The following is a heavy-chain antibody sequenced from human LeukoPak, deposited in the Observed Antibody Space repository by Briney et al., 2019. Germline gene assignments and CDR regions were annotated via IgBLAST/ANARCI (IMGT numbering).Heavy chain of an antibody. CDR2: IYTSGST. D-gene: IGHD3-22*01. CDR3: ARDIDSSGYYQTLFDC. CDR1: GGSISSYY. Sequence: PSETLSLTCTVSGGSISSYYWSWIRQPAGKGLEWIGRIYTSGSTNYNPSLKSRVTMSVDTSKNQFSLKLSSVTAADTAVYYCARDIDSSGYYQTLFDCWGQGTLVTVSS. J-gene: IGHJ4*02. V-gene: IGHV4-4*07.